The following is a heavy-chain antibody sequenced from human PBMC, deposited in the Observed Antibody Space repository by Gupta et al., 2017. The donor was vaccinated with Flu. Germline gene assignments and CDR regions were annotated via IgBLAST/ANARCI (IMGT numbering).Heavy chain of an antibody. J-gene: IGHJ4*02. CDR2: ITGDGRAG. CDR1: GSTYGGHC. V-gene: IGHV3-74*03. Sequence: SGGGSVQSGGSLRLSCGISGSTYGGHCIHWVRQFAGKGVIWIARITGDGRAGTYADPVKGRFFDPRDNANGKVWLQMTRMRPGDTASYFCAGEENGDTGCHHLEHWGQGVPGTVSS. D-gene: IGHD4-17*01. CDR3: AGEENGDTGCHHLEH.